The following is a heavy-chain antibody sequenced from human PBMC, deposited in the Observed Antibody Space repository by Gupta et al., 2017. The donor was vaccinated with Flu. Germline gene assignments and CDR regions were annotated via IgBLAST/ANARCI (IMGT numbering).Heavy chain of an antibody. V-gene: IGHV4-39*01. CDR2: ICFSGNT. D-gene: IGHD2-15*01. J-gene: IGHJ5*02. CDR1: GGSFSSSDYC. CDR3: ARRKTYSDWFDP. Sequence: QLQLRESGPGLVKPSETLSLTCTVSGGSFSSSDYCWGWIRQPPGKRLECIGSICFSGNTFYSPPLKSRVTMSVDTSKNQFSLKLRSVTAADTAVCYCARRKTYSDWFDPWGQGTLVTVSS.